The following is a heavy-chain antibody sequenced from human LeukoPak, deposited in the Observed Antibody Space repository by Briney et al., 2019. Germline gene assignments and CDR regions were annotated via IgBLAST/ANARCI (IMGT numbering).Heavy chain of an antibody. CDR2: IYTSGST. D-gene: IGHD3-3*01. V-gene: IGHV4-4*07. Sequence: SETLSLTCTVSGGSISSYYWSWIRQSAGKGLEWLGRIYTSGSTNYNPSLKSRVTMSVDTSKNQFSLKLSSVTAADTAVYYCARDLPITIFGVVTSEYYYYYMDVWGKGTTVTVSS. CDR3: ARDLPITIFGVVTSEYYYYYMDV. J-gene: IGHJ6*03. CDR1: GGSISSYY.